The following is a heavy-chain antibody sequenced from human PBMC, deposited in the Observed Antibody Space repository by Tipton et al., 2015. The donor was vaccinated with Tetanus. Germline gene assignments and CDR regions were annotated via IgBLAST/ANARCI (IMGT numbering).Heavy chain of an antibody. V-gene: IGHV4-39*01. CDR3: ARHQGGYFTPFDS. Sequence: TLSLTCTVSGGSIRGGTFYWGWIRQPPGKGLEWIGSIYESGDTYYIPSLKSRVTISVDTSKNQFSLNLNSMAAADTGVYYCARHQGGYFTPFDSWGQGNLVTVSS. CDR2: IYESGDT. CDR1: GGSIRGGTFY. J-gene: IGHJ4*02. D-gene: IGHD3-3*01.